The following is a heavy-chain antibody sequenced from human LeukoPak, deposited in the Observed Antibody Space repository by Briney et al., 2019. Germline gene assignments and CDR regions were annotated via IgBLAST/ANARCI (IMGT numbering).Heavy chain of an antibody. CDR1: GYTFTSYG. J-gene: IGHJ4*02. CDR3: AREESAVAGDRYLDY. D-gene: IGHD6-19*01. V-gene: IGHV1-18*01. CDR2: ISAYNGNT. Sequence: HEASVKVSCKASGYTFTSYGISWVRQAPGQGLEWMGWISAYNGNTNYAQKLQGRVTMTTDTSTSTAYMELRSLRSDDTAVYYCAREESAVAGDRYLDYWGQGTLVTVSS.